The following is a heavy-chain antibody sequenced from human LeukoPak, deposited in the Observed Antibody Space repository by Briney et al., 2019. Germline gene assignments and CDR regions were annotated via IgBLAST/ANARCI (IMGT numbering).Heavy chain of an antibody. J-gene: IGHJ4*02. Sequence: QSGGSLRLSCSASGFTFSSYAMHWVRQAPGKGLEYVSVVSSNGGSTYYADSVKGRFTISRDNSKNTLYLQMNSLRVEDTAVYYCVKARKPVAPKGGFDYWGQGTLVTVSS. CDR3: VKARKPVAPKGGFDY. CDR1: GFTFSSYA. V-gene: IGHV3-64D*06. CDR2: VSSNGGST. D-gene: IGHD6-19*01.